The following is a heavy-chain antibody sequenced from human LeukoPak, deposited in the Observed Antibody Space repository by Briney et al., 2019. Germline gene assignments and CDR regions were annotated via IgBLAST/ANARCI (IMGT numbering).Heavy chain of an antibody. CDR1: GFTFSSYE. CDR2: ISSSGSTI. Sequence: GGSVTLSCAASGFTFSSYEMNWVRQAPGKGREWVSYISSSGSTIYYADSVEGRFTISRDNAKNSLYLQMNSLGAEDTAVYYCARDCGGGSCYGPYDAFDIWGQGTMVTVSS. D-gene: IGHD2-15*01. J-gene: IGHJ3*02. CDR3: ARDCGGGSCYGPYDAFDI. V-gene: IGHV3-48*03.